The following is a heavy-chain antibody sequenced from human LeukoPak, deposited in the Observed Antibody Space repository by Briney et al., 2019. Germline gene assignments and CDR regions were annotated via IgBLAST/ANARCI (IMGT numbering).Heavy chain of an antibody. D-gene: IGHD2-8*01. CDR1: GGSFSGYY. CDR3: ARGRYCPNGVCPDYYYYMDV. J-gene: IGHJ6*03. Sequence: SETLSLTCAVYGGSFSGYYWSWIRQPRGKGLEWIGEINHSGSTNYNPSLKSRVTISVDTSKNQFSLKLSSVTAADTAVYYCARGRYCPNGVCPDYYYYMDVWGKGTTVTVSS. CDR2: INHSGST. V-gene: IGHV4-34*01.